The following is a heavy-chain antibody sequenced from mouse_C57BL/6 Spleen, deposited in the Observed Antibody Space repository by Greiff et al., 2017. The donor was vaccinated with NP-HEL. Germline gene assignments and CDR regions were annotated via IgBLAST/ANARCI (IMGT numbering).Heavy chain of an antibody. J-gene: IGHJ3*01. CDR2: IYPSDSET. Sequence: QVQLKQPGAELVRPGSSVKLSCKASGYTFTSYWMDWVKQRPGQGLEWIGNIYPSDSETHYNQKFKDKATLTVDKSSSTAYMQLSSLTSEDSAVYYCAMVTTGGFAYWGQGTLVTVSA. CDR1: GYTFTSYW. D-gene: IGHD2-2*01. CDR3: AMVTTGGFAY. V-gene: IGHV1-61*01.